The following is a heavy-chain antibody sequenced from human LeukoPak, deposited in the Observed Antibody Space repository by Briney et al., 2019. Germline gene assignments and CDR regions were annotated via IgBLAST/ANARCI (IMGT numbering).Heavy chain of an antibody. Sequence: ASVKVSCKASGYTFTGYYMHWVRQAPGQGLEWMGWINPNSGGTNYAQKFQGRVTMTRDTSISTAYMELSRLRSDDTAVYYCARAPSVWSGYYTFSGVDYWGQGTLVTVSS. CDR2: INPNSGGT. D-gene: IGHD3-3*01. J-gene: IGHJ4*02. V-gene: IGHV1-2*02. CDR1: GYTFTGYY. CDR3: ARAPSVWSGYYTFSGVDY.